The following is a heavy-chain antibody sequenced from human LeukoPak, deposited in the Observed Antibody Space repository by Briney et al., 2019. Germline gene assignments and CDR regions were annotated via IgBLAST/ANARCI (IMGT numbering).Heavy chain of an antibody. CDR1: GYTFTTYG. D-gene: IGHD1-26*01. Sequence: ASVKVSCKASGYTFTTYGISWVRQAPGQGLEWMGWISAYNGNTNYAQKFQGRVTMTRNTSISTAYMELSSLRSEDTAVYYCARVQYSGSYNDAFDIWGQGTMVTVSS. V-gene: IGHV1-18*01. J-gene: IGHJ3*02. CDR3: ARVQYSGSYNDAFDI. CDR2: ISAYNGNT.